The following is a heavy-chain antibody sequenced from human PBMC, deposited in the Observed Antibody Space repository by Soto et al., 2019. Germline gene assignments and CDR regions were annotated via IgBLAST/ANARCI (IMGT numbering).Heavy chain of an antibody. J-gene: IGHJ4*02. CDR2: ISAYNGNT. D-gene: IGHD5-18*01. Sequence: QVQLVQSGAEVKKPGASVKVSCKASGYTFTSYGISWVRQAPGQGLEWMGWISAYNGNTNYAQKLQGRVTMTTDTSTSTAYMELRSLRSDDTAVYYCARDCRIQLWGPVSESDYWGQGTLVTVSS. CDR1: GYTFTSYG. V-gene: IGHV1-18*01. CDR3: ARDCRIQLWGPVSESDY.